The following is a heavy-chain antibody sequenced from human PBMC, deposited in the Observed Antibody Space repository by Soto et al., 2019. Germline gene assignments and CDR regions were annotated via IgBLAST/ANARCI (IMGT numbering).Heavy chain of an antibody. CDR1: GFTFSSYA. CDR3: ARDAGL. J-gene: IGHJ4*02. CDR2: ISYDGSNK. V-gene: IGHV3-30-3*01. Sequence: QVQLVESGGGVVQPGRSLRLSCAASGFTFSSYAMHWVRQAPGKGLEWVAVISYDGSNKYYADSVKGRFTISRDNSKNTLYLQRNSLRAEDTAVYYCARDAGLWGQGTLVTVSS. D-gene: IGHD6-13*01.